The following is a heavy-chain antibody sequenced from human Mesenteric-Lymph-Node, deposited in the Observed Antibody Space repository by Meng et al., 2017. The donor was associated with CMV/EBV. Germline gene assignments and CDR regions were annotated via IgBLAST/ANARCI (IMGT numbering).Heavy chain of an antibody. CDR1: GGSFSGYY. D-gene: IGHD4-23*01. Sequence: QVPLQQWGAGLLKPSGTLSLTCAVYGGSFSGYYWSWIRQPPGKGLEWIGEINHSGSTNYNPSLKSQVTISVDTSKNQFSLKLSSVTAADTAVYHCARHQRWLKSEGGFNYWGQGTLVTSPQ. CDR2: INHSGST. J-gene: IGHJ4*02. V-gene: IGHV4-34*01. CDR3: ARHQRWLKSEGGFNY.